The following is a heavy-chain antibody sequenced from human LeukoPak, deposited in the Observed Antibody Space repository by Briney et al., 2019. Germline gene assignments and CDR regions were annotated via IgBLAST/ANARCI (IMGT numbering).Heavy chain of an antibody. CDR1: GYSFTSYW. CDR2: IYPGDSDT. D-gene: IGHD3-22*01. Sequence: LGESLKISCKGSGYSFTSYWIGWVRQMPGKGLEWMGIIYPGDSDTRYSPSFQGQVTISADKSISTAYLQWSSLKASDTAMYYCASNYYDSSAYGAFDIWGQGTMVTVSS. J-gene: IGHJ3*02. CDR3: ASNYYDSSAYGAFDI. V-gene: IGHV5-51*01.